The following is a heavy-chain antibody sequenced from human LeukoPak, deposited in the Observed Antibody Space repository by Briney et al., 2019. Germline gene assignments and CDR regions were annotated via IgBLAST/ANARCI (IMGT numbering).Heavy chain of an antibody. CDR2: IRSKAYGGTT. V-gene: IGHV3-49*04. J-gene: IGHJ4*02. CDR3: TRDSVVTAMY. Sequence: GGSLRLSCTASGFTFGDYAMSWVRQAPGKGLEWVGFIRSKAYGGTTEYAASVKGRFTISRDDSKSIAYLQMNSLKTEDTAAYYCTRDSVVTAMYWGQGTLVTVSS. D-gene: IGHD2-21*02. CDR1: GFTFGDYA.